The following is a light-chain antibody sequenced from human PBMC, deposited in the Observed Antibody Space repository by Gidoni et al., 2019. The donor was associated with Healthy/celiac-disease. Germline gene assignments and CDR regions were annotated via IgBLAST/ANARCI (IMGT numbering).Light chain of an antibody. CDR3: QQYNNWPPHT. CDR2: GAS. V-gene: IGKV3-15*01. Sequence: EIVMPQSPATLSVSPGESATLSCRASQSVSSNLAWYQQKPGQAPRLLIYGASTRATGIPARFSGSGSGTEFTLTISSLQSEDFAVYYCQQYNNWPPHTFGQGTKLEIK. J-gene: IGKJ2*01. CDR1: QSVSSN.